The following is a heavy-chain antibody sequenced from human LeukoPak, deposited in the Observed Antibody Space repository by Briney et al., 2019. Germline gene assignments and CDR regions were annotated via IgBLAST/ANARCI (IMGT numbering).Heavy chain of an antibody. V-gene: IGHV3-30*18. CDR2: ISYDGSNK. CDR3: AKDHPTD. J-gene: IGHJ4*02. CDR1: GFTFSSYG. Sequence: GRSLRLSCAASGFTFSSYGMHWVRQAPGKGLEWVAVISYDGSNKYYADSVKGRFTISRDNSKNTLYLQMNSLRAEDTAVYYCAKDHPTDWGQGTLVTVSS. D-gene: IGHD2-21*02.